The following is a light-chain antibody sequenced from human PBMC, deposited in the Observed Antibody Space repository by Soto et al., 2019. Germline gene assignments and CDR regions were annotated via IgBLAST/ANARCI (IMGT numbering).Light chain of an antibody. V-gene: IGLV2-23*02. CDR2: EVT. CDR3: CSYAGRSTSDV. J-gene: IGLJ1*01. CDR1: SSDVGTYNL. Sequence: QSALTQPASVSGSPGQSITISCTGTSSDVGTYNLVAWYQQYPGKAPKLMIYEVTKRPSGVSNRFSGSKSGNTASLTISGRQAEDEADYYCCSYAGRSTSDVFATGTKVTVL.